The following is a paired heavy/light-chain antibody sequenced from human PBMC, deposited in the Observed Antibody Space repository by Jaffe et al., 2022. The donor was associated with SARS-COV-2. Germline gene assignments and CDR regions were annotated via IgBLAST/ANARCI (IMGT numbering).Heavy chain of an antibody. V-gene: IGHV3-23*01. J-gene: IGHJ6*02. D-gene: IGHD2-2*01. CDR2: ISVSGGST. Sequence: EVQLLESGGGFVQPGGSLRLSCAASGFTFSIYAMSWVRQAPGKGLEWVSVISVSGGSTYYADSVKGRFTISRDNSKNTLYLQMNSLGDEDTAVYYCAKGLGYCTSTNCPFNYGLDVWGQGTTVTVSS. CDR3: AKGLGYCTSTNCPFNYGLDV. CDR1: GFTFSIYA.
Light chain of an antibody. J-gene: IGLJ3*02. CDR3: QSADSNSTYGV. V-gene: IGLV3-25*03. Sequence: SYELTQPPSVSVSPGQTARITCSGDALPNQYAYWYQQKPGQAPVLVIYRDSERPSGIPERFSGSSSGTTVTLTISGVQAEDEADYYCQSADSNSTYGVFGGGTNLTVL. CDR1: ALPNQY. CDR2: RDS.